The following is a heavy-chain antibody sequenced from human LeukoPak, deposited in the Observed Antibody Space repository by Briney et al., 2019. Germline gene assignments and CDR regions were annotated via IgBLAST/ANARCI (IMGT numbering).Heavy chain of an antibody. D-gene: IGHD3-22*01. CDR1: GGTFISYA. J-gene: IGHJ4*02. Sequence: SVKVSCKASGGTFISYAISWVRQAPGQGLEWMGGIIPIFGTANYAQKFQGRVTITADESTSTAYMELSSLRSEDTAVYYCASSADDYYDSSGYSPGWWGQGTLVTVSS. V-gene: IGHV1-69*01. CDR2: IIPIFGTA. CDR3: ASSADDYYDSSGYSPGW.